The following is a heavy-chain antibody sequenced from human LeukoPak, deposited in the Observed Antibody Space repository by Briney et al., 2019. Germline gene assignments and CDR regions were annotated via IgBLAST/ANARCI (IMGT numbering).Heavy chain of an antibody. Sequence: ETLSLTCAVYGGSFSGYYWSWIRQPPGKGLEWIGEINHSGSTNYNPSLKSRVTTSIDTSKNQFSLKLSSVTAADTAVYYCARGGEVTTVTSEYDYWGQGILVTVSS. CDR3: ARGGEVTTVTSEYDY. CDR2: INHSGST. CDR1: GGSFSGYY. J-gene: IGHJ4*02. V-gene: IGHV4-34*01. D-gene: IGHD4-17*01.